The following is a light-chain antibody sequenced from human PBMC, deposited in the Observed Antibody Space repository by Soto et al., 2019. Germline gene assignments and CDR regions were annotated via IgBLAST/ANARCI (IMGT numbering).Light chain of an antibody. V-gene: IGLV2-11*01. J-gene: IGLJ3*02. CDR3: CSCAGSLRV. Sequence: QSALTQPRSVSGSPGQSVTISCTGTSSDVGGYNYVSWYQQHPGKAPKLMIYDVSKRPSGVPDRFSGSKSGNTASLTISGLQAEDEADYYCCSCAGSLRVFGGGTKLTVL. CDR2: DVS. CDR1: SSDVGGYNY.